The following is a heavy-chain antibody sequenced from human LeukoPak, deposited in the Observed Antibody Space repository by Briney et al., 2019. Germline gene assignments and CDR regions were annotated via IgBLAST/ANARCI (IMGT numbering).Heavy chain of an antibody. D-gene: IGHD1-26*01. CDR2: ISISGGST. V-gene: IGHV3-23*01. Sequence: GGPLRLSCTLSGFNVNRNYMGWVRQAPGKGLDWVSAISISGGSTYYAGSVKGRFTISRDNSKNTLYLQMNSLRAEDTALYYCAKGIKWELPFDYWGQGTLVTVSS. CDR3: AKGIKWELPFDY. J-gene: IGHJ4*02. CDR1: GFNVNRNY.